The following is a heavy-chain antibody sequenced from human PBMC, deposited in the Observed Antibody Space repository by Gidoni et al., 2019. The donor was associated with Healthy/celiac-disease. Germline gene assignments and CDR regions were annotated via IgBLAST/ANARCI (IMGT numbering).Heavy chain of an antibody. CDR2: IYYRGST. CDR1: GGSISSYY. J-gene: IGHJ6*02. Sequence: QVQLQESRPGLGKPSETMSLTCTVSGGSISSYYWSWIRQPPGKGLEWIGYIYYRGSTNYNPSLKSRVTISVDTSKNQFSLKLSSVTAADTAVYYCARAPPYYYYYGMDVWGQGTTVTVSS. CDR3: ARAPPYYYYYGMDV. V-gene: IGHV4-59*01.